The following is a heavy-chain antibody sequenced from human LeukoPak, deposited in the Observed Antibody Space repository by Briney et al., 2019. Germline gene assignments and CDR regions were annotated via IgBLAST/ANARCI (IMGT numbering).Heavy chain of an antibody. CDR3: ARRRLVPDY. CDR1: GGSFSGYY. J-gene: IGHJ4*02. CDR2: INHSGST. V-gene: IGHV4-34*01. D-gene: IGHD2-2*01. Sequence: SETLSLTCAVYGGSFSGYYWSWIRQPPGKGLERIGEINHSGSTNYNPSLKSRVTISVDTSKNQFSLKLSSVTAADTAVYYCARRRLVPDYWGQGTLVTVSS.